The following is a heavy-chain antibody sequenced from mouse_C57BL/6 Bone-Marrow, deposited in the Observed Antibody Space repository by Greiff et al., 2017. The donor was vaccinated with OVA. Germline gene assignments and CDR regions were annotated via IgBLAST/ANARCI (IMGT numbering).Heavy chain of an antibody. CDR3: AKNGGNSYYYAMDY. CDR1: GFSLTSYG. CDR2: IWGGGSS. Sequence: VQLKESGPGLVAPSQSLSITCTVSGFSLTSYGVDWVRQPPGKGLEWLGVIWGGGSSNYYSALMSSLSTSKDDSKGQVFLKMHSMQTDDKSMYYCAKNGGNSYYYAMDYWGQGTSVTVSS. J-gene: IGHJ4*01. D-gene: IGHD1-1*02. V-gene: IGHV2-9*01.